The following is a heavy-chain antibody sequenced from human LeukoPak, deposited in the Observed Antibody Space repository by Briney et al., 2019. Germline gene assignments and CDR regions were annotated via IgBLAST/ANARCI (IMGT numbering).Heavy chain of an antibody. V-gene: IGHV3-48*01. J-gene: IGHJ6*03. CDR2: ISSSSSTI. CDR1: GFTFSSYS. D-gene: IGHD3-22*01. CDR3: ARDRMIVVGTIYYYCMDV. Sequence: GGSLRLSCAASGFTFSSYSMNWVRQAPGKGLEWVSYISSSSSTIYYADPVKGRFTISRDNAKNSLYLQMNSLRAEDTAVYYCARDRMIVVGTIYYYCMDVWGKGTTVTVSS.